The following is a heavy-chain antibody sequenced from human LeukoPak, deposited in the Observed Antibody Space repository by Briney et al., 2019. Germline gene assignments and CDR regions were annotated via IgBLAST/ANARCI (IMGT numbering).Heavy chain of an antibody. V-gene: IGHV4-34*01. CDR3: ARAPSGYKFYFAS. D-gene: IGHD3-22*01. Sequence: SETLSLICAVYDASFTNDYWSWIRQPPGKGLEWIGEIHHSGTTKYKPSLKSRITISVDTSKNEFSLRLTSVTAADTAVYYCARAPSGYKFYFASWGQGSLVTVSS. J-gene: IGHJ4*02. CDR1: DASFTNDY. CDR2: IHHSGTT.